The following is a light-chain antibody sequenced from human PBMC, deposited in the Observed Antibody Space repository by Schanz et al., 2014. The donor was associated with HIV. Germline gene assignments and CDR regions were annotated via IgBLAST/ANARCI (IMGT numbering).Light chain of an antibody. Sequence: QSALTQPASVSGSPGQSITLSCTGSSGDIGAYNFVSWYQQHPNTAPKLLIFDVTNRPSGISPRFSGSKSGVTASLTISGLQSEDEADYYCCSYADGGTYVFGTGTKLTVL. J-gene: IGLJ1*01. V-gene: IGLV2-14*03. CDR1: SGDIGAYNF. CDR2: DVT. CDR3: CSYADGGTYV.